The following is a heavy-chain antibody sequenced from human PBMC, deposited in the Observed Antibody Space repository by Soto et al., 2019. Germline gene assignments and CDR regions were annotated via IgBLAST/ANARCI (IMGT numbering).Heavy chain of an antibody. CDR1: GFTFSSYW. V-gene: IGHV3-74*01. Sequence: PGGSLRLSCAASGFTFSSYWMHWVRQVPGKGLVWVSNIKGDGSRTTYADSVKGRFTISRDNAKNTLFLQMNSLRADDAAVYYCVRGTSDWRGVDYWGQGTLVTVSS. J-gene: IGHJ4*02. CDR2: IKGDGSRT. CDR3: VRGTSDWRGVDY. D-gene: IGHD6-19*01.